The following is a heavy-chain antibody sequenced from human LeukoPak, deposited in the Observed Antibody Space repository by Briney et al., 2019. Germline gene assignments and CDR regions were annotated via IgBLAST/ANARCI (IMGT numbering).Heavy chain of an antibody. V-gene: IGHV1-69*06. D-gene: IGHD6-19*01. CDR3: ARGSRTGWYYFDY. Sequence: SVKVSCKASGGTFSSYAFSWVRQAPGQGLEWMGGIIPIFGTANYAQKFQVRVTITADTSTSTAYMELSSLRSDDTAVYYCARGSRTGWYYFDYWGQGTLVTVSS. J-gene: IGHJ4*02. CDR2: IIPIFGTA. CDR1: GGTFSSYA.